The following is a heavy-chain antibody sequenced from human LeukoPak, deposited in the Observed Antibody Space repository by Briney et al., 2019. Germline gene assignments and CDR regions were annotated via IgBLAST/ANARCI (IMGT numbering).Heavy chain of an antibody. CDR2: INWNGGST. Sequence: GGSLRLSCAASGFTFDDYGMSWVRQAPGKGLEWVSGINWNGGSTGYADSVKGRFTISRDNAKNSLYLQMNSLRAEDTALYHCARAFETDMSFLDVWGKGTTVTISS. CDR1: GFTFDDYG. D-gene: IGHD3-9*01. V-gene: IGHV3-20*01. J-gene: IGHJ6*04. CDR3: ARAFETDMSFLDV.